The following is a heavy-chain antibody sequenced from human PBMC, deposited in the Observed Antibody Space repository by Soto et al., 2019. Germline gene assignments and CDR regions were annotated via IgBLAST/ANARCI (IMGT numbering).Heavy chain of an antibody. V-gene: IGHV3-21*01. D-gene: IGHD6-19*01. Sequence: GGSLRLSCAASGFTFSSYSMNWVRQAPGKGLEWVSSISSSSSYIYYADSVKGRFTISRDNAKNSLYLQMNSLRAEDTAVHYCATGGIAVAGFDYWGQGTLVTVSS. CDR3: ATGGIAVAGFDY. J-gene: IGHJ4*02. CDR1: GFTFSSYS. CDR2: ISSSSSYI.